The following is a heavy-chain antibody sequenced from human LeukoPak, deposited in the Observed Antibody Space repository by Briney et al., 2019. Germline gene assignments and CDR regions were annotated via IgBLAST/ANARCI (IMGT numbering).Heavy chain of an antibody. CDR1: GGSFSGYY. Sequence: SETLSLTCAVYGGSFSGYYWSWIRQPPGKGLEWIGEFNHSGSTNYNPSLKSRVTISVDTSKNQFSLKLSSVTAADTAVYYCARGLTGPTVGAYYYYYYYMDVWGKGTTVTVSS. V-gene: IGHV4-34*01. CDR2: FNHSGST. D-gene: IGHD1-26*01. CDR3: ARGLTGPTVGAYYYYYYYMDV. J-gene: IGHJ6*03.